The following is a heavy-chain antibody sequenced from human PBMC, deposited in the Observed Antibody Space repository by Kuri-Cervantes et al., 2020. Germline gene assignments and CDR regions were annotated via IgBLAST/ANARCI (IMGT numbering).Heavy chain of an antibody. J-gene: IGHJ4*02. CDR3: AKRKIAARPFDY. CDR1: GFTFSSYS. D-gene: IGHD6-6*01. V-gene: IGHV3-48*01. Sequence: ETLSLTCAASGFTFSSYSMNWVRQAPGKGLEWVSYISSSSSTIYYADSVKGRFTISRDNAKNSLYLQMNSLRAEDTAVYYCAKRKIAARPFDYWGQGTLVTVSS. CDR2: ISSSSSTI.